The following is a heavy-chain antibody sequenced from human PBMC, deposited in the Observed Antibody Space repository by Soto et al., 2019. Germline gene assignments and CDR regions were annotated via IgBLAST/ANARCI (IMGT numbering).Heavy chain of an antibody. Sequence: QEHLVESGGGVVQPGESLRLSCVASGFDFSTYGMQWVRQAPGKGLEWVALIWYDGSEKYYADSVRGRFTISRDNYQNTLYLQMDSVRVEDTAVYYCAHTQGGYYFDSSIPHLDVFDVWGRGTLVDVSS. CDR2: IWYDGSEK. CDR1: GFDFSTYG. D-gene: IGHD3-22*01. J-gene: IGHJ3*01. V-gene: IGHV3-33*03. CDR3: AHTQGGYYFDSSIPHLDVFDV.